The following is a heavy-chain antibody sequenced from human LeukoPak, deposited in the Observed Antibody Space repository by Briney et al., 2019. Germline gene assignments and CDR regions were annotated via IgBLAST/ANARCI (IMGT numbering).Heavy chain of an antibody. D-gene: IGHD2-15*01. Sequence: ASVKVSCKASGYTFTGYGISWVRQAPGQGLEWMGWISAYNGNTNYAQKLQGRVTMTTDTSTSTAYMELRSLRSDDTAVYYCARDLSPCGSCSGGSYDYWGQGTLVTVSS. V-gene: IGHV1-18*01. CDR1: GYTFTGYG. CDR2: ISAYNGNT. J-gene: IGHJ4*02. CDR3: ARDLSPCGSCSGGSYDY.